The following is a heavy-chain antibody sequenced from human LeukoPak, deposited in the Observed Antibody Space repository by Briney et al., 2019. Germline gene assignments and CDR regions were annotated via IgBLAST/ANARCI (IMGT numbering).Heavy chain of an antibody. V-gene: IGHV4-59*11. CDR3: PRDSDGNLDY. CDR2: IYYSGST. CDR1: GGSISSHH. D-gene: IGHD3-10*01. Sequence: SETLSLTCTVSGGSISSHHWSWIRQPPGKGLEWIGYIYYSGSTNYNPSLKSRVTISVDTSKNQSSLKLSSVTAADTAVYYCPRDSDGNLDYWGQGTLVTVSS. J-gene: IGHJ4*02.